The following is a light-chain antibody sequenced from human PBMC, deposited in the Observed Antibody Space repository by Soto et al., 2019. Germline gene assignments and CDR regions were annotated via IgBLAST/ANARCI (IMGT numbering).Light chain of an antibody. CDR3: SSYAGSKGV. CDR2: EVS. CDR1: SSDVGGYNY. Sequence: QSALTQPPSASGSPGQSGTISCTGTSSDVGGYNYVSWYQQHPGKAPKLMIYEVSKRPSGVPDRFSGSKSGNTASLTVSGLQAEDDADYYCSSYAGSKGVFGGGTKLTVL. J-gene: IGLJ2*01. V-gene: IGLV2-8*01.